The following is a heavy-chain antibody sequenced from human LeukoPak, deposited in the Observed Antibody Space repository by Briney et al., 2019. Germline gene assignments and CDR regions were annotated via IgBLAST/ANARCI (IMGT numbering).Heavy chain of an antibody. CDR2: IYHSGST. Sequence: PSETLSLTCAVSGGSISSGGYSWSWLRQPPGKGLEWIVYIYHSGSTYYNPSLKSRVTISVDTSKNQFSLKLSSVTAADTAVYYCASGHCSSTSCSYYFDYWGQGTLVTVSS. CDR3: ASGHCSSTSCSYYFDY. CDR1: GGSISSGGYS. J-gene: IGHJ4*02. V-gene: IGHV4-30-2*05. D-gene: IGHD2-2*01.